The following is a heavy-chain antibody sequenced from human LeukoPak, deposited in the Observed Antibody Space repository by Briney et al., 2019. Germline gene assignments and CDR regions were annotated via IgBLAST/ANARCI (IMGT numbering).Heavy chain of an antibody. J-gene: IGHJ6*03. V-gene: IGHV4-38-2*02. D-gene: IGHD1-14*01. CDR3: ARLAEYYYYYMDV. CDR2: IYYSGST. CDR1: GYSISSGYY. Sequence: PSETLSLTCTVSGYSISSGYYWGWIRQPPGKGLEWIGSIYYSGSTYYNPSLKSRVTISVDTSKNQFSLKLSSVTAADTAVYYCARLAEYYYYYMDVWGKGTTVTISS.